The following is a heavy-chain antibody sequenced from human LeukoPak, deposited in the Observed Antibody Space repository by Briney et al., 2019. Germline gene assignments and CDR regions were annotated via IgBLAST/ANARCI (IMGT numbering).Heavy chain of an antibody. V-gene: IGHV4-34*01. Sequence: SETLSLTCAVYDGSFSGYYWSWIRQPPGKGLEWIGEINHSGSTNYNPSLKSRVTISVDTSKNQFSLKLSSVTAADTAVYYCARGSRNYYDNPDAFDIWGQGTMVTVSS. D-gene: IGHD3-22*01. CDR2: INHSGST. J-gene: IGHJ3*02. CDR3: ARGSRNYYDNPDAFDI. CDR1: DGSFSGYY.